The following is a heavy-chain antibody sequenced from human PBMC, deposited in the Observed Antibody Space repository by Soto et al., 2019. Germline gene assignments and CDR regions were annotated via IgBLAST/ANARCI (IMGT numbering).Heavy chain of an antibody. CDR2: ISSSSSTI. D-gene: IGHD6-6*01. V-gene: IGHV3-48*02. CDR3: ARGATLYSSSSGGDY. J-gene: IGHJ4*02. CDR1: GFTFSSYS. Sequence: EVQLVESGGGLVQPAGSLRLSCAASGFTFSSYSMNWVRQAPGKGLEWVSYISSSSSTIYYADSVKGRFTISRDNAKNSLYLQMNSLRDEDTAVYYCARGATLYSSSSGGDYWGQGTLVTVSS.